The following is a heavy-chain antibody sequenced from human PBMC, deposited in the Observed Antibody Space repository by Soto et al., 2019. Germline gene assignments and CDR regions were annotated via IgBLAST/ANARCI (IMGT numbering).Heavy chain of an antibody. CDR1: GYTFTSYD. Sequence: ASVKVSCKASGYTFTSYDINWVRQATGQGLEWMGWMNPNSGNTGYAQKFQGRVTMTRNTSISTAYMELSSLRSEDTAVYYCARLMTTVTTSDYYGMDVWGQGATVTVSS. V-gene: IGHV1-8*01. CDR3: ARLMTTVTTSDYYGMDV. CDR2: MNPNSGNT. D-gene: IGHD4-17*01. J-gene: IGHJ6*02.